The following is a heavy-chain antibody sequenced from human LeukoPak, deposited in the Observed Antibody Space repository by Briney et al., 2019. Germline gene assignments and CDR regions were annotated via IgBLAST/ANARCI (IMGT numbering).Heavy chain of an antibody. Sequence: GGSLRLSCAASGFTFSSYWMSWVRQAPGKGLEWVANIKQDGSEKYYVDSVKGRFTISRDNAKNSLYLQMNSLRAEDTAVYYCARDGFAFNGSSGYYYYFDYWGQGTLVTVSS. CDR2: IKQDGSEK. D-gene: IGHD3-22*01. J-gene: IGHJ4*02. CDR1: GFTFSSYW. V-gene: IGHV3-7*01. CDR3: ARDGFAFNGSSGYYYYFDY.